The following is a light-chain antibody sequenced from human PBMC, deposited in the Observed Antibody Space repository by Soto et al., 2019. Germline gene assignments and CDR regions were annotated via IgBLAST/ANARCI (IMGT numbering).Light chain of an antibody. CDR2: EVS. CDR3: SSFAGNNNLV. Sequence: QSVLTQPPSASGSPGQSVTISCTGTSSDVGVYNYVSWYQQHPGKAPKLMIYEVSKRPSGVPDRFSGSKSGTTASLTVSELQAEDEADYYCSSFAGNNNLVFGGGAKLTVL. J-gene: IGLJ2*01. V-gene: IGLV2-8*01. CDR1: SSDVGVYNY.